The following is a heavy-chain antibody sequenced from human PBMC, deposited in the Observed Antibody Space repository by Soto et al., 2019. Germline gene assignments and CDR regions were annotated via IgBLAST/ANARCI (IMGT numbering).Heavy chain of an antibody. CDR1: GGSISVYY. J-gene: IGHJ4*02. V-gene: IGHV4-59*01. Sequence: LSLTCTISGGSISVYYWSWIRQPPGQALEWIGYIYDSGSPYYNPSLRSRVIISADTSKNQISLKLTSATAADTAVYYCARGVGSSPPRYWGRGTLVTVYS. D-gene: IGHD1-26*01. CDR2: IYDSGSP. CDR3: ARGVGSSPPRY.